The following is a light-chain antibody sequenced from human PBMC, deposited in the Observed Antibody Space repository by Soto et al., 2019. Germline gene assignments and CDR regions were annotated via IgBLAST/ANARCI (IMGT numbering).Light chain of an antibody. V-gene: IGKV1-39*01. Sequence: DIQMTQSPSSLSASVGDRVTITCRASQSISSYLNWYQQKPGKAPKLLIYAASSLQSGVPSRFSGSGSGAAFTLIISSLQPDDFVTYYCQQRYSTPYTFGQGTKLEIK. CDR1: QSISSY. J-gene: IGKJ2*01. CDR2: AAS. CDR3: QQRYSTPYT.